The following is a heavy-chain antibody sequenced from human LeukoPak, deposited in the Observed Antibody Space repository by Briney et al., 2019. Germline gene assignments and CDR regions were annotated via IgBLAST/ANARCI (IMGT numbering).Heavy chain of an antibody. V-gene: IGHV3-64D*06. J-gene: IGHJ3*02. CDR3: VKSAGFDWLSPLDAFDI. D-gene: IGHD3-9*01. Sequence: GGSLRLSCSASGFTFSRYAMHWDRQAPGKGLEYVSAISSSGGSTYYADSVKGRFTISRDNSKDTLYLQMSSLRAEDTTVYYCVKSAGFDWLSPLDAFDIWGQGTMVTVSS. CDR2: ISSSGGST. CDR1: GFTFSRYA.